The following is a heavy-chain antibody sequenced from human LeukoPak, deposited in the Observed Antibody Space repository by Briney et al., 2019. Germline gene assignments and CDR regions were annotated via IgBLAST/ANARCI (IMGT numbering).Heavy chain of an antibody. J-gene: IGHJ5*02. CDR2: MNPNSGNT. Sequence: ASVKVSCKASGYTFTSYDINWVRQATGQGLEWMGWMNPNSGNTGYAQKFQGRVTITRNTSISTAYMELSSLRSADTAVYYCARGIAARHNWFDPWGQGTLVTVSS. CDR3: ARGIAARHNWFDP. D-gene: IGHD6-6*01. CDR1: GYTFTSYD. V-gene: IGHV1-8*03.